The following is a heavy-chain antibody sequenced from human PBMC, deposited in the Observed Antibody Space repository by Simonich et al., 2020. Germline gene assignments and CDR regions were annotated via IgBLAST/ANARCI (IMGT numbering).Heavy chain of an antibody. D-gene: IGHD2-15*01. J-gene: IGHJ4*02. CDR2: IWYDGSNK. Sequence: QVQLVESGGGVVQPGRSLRISCAASGFTFSSYGMHWVRQAPGKGLEWVAVIWYDGSNKYYADSVKGRLTISRDNSKNTLYLQMNSLRAEDTAVYYCARDRYCSGGSCYYFDYWGQGTLVTVSS. CDR3: ARDRYCSGGSCYYFDY. CDR1: GFTFSSYG. V-gene: IGHV3-33*01.